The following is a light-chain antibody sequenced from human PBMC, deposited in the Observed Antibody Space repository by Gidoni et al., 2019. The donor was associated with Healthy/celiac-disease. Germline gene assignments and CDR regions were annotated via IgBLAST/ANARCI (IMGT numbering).Light chain of an antibody. CDR3: AAWDDSLLVV. Sequence: QSVLTQPPSASGTPGQRVTISCSGSSSNIGSKPVNWYQQLPGTAPKLLIYSNNQRPSGVPDRFSGSKSGTSASLAISGLQSEDEADYYCAAWDDSLLVVFGGGTKLTVL. CDR1: SSNIGSKP. V-gene: IGLV1-44*01. CDR2: SNN. J-gene: IGLJ2*01.